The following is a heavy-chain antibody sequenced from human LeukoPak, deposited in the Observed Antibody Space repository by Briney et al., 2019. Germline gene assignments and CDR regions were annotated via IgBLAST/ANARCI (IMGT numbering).Heavy chain of an antibody. V-gene: IGHV3-30*03. J-gene: IGHJ4*02. Sequence: DFVKGRFTISRDNSKNTLYLQMNSLRPEDTAVYFCATGEDTVVVVGDVGRYSEYWGQGTLVTVSS. D-gene: IGHD2-15*01. CDR3: ATGEDTVVVVGDVGRYSEY.